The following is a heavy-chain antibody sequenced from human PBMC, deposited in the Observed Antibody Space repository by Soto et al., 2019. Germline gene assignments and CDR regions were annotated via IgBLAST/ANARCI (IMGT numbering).Heavy chain of an antibody. CDR3: ARGRADYDILTGYYYFDY. V-gene: IGHV4-59*01. CDR2: IYYSGST. CDR1: GGSISSYY. J-gene: IGHJ4*02. D-gene: IGHD3-9*01. Sequence: SETLSLTCTVSGGSISSYYWSWIRQPPGKGLEWIGYIYYSGSTNYNPSLKSRVTISVDTSKNQFSLKLSSVTAADTAVYYCARGRADYDILTGYYYFDYWGQGTLVTVSS.